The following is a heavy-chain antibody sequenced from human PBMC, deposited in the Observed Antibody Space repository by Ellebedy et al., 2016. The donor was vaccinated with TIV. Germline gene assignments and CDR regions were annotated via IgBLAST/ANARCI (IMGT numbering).Heavy chain of an antibody. CDR3: ARDEGDGYNYGGVYY. Sequence: GESLKISCAASGFTFSDYYMSWIRQAPGKGLEWVSYISSSSSYTNYADSVKGRFTISRDNAKNSLYLQMNSLRAEDTAVYYCARDEGDGYNYGGVYYWGQGTLVTVSS. D-gene: IGHD5-24*01. V-gene: IGHV3-11*06. CDR1: GFTFSDYY. J-gene: IGHJ4*02. CDR2: ISSSSSYT.